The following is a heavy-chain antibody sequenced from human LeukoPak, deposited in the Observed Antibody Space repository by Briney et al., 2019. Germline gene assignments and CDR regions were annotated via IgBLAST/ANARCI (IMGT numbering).Heavy chain of an antibody. CDR2: IYYSGST. D-gene: IGHD2-8*01. Sequence: NTSETLSLTCTVSGGSISSGDYYWSWIRQPPGKGLEWIGYIYYSGSTYYNPSLKSRVTISVDTSKNQFSPKLSSVTAADTAVYYCARQNGFNWGQGTLVTVSS. V-gene: IGHV4-30-4*01. CDR3: ARQNGFN. J-gene: IGHJ4*02. CDR1: GGSISSGDYY.